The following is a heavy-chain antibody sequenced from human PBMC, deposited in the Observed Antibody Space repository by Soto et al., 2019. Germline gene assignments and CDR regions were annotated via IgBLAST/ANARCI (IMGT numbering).Heavy chain of an antibody. J-gene: IGHJ6*03. Sequence: ASVKVSCKASGYTFTSYGISWVRQAPGQGLEWMGWISAYNGNTNYAQKLQGRVTMTTDTSTSTAYMELRSLRSDDTAVYYCASGTVTTVSSPDYYYMDVWGKGTTVTVSS. CDR1: GYTFTSYG. CDR3: ASGTVTTVSSPDYYYMDV. V-gene: IGHV1-18*01. D-gene: IGHD4-17*01. CDR2: ISAYNGNT.